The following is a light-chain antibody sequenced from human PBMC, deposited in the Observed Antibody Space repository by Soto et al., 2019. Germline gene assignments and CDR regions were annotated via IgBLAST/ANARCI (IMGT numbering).Light chain of an antibody. CDR3: QAWESTTAGGV. CDR2: QDD. CDR1: KLGDKY. J-gene: IGLJ2*01. V-gene: IGLV3-1*01. Sequence: SYELTQPPSVSVSPGQTASISCSGDKLGDKYVCWYQQKPGQSPLLVIYQDDKRPSEIPERFSGSTSGDTATLTVTGTQTMDEADYYCQAWESTTAGGVFGGGTKLTVL.